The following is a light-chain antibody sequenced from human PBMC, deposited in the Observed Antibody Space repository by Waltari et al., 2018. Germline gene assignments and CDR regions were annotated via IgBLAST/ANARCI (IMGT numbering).Light chain of an antibody. CDR1: QSIDSY. J-gene: IGKJ4*01. CDR2: AAS. Sequence: DIQMTQSPSSLSASVGDRVTITCRASQSIDSYLNWYQQKPGKAPKVLIYAASSLQSGVPPRFSGSVSGTEFTFTISSLEPEDFATYYCQQNYSTPVTFGRGTKVDMK. V-gene: IGKV1-39*01. CDR3: QQNYSTPVT.